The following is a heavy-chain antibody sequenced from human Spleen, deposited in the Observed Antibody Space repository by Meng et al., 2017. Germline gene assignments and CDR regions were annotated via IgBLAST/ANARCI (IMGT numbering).Heavy chain of an antibody. Sequence: GGSLRLSCAASGFTFSSYAMSWVRQAPGKGLEWVSAISGSGGSTYYADSVKGRFTISRDNSKNTLYLQMNSLRAEDTAVYYCAKDVGSSWYSRSAGYWGQGTLVTVSS. J-gene: IGHJ4*02. CDR2: ISGSGGST. CDR1: GFTFSSYA. D-gene: IGHD6-13*01. CDR3: AKDVGSSWYSRSAGY. V-gene: IGHV3-23*01.